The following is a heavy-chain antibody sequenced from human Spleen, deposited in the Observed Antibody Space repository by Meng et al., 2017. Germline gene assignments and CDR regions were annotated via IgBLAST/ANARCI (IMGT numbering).Heavy chain of an antibody. D-gene: IGHD1-26*01. CDR3: ARQTTGSYYDS. Sequence: EVQLVESGGGLVQPGGSLRLSCAASGFTVSSNFMSWVRQAPGKGLEWVSVIYSGGSTYYADSVKGRFTISRDNSRNTLFLQMYSLRGDDTAIYYCARQTTGSYYDSWGQGTLVTVSS. CDR2: IYSGGST. CDR1: GFTVSSNF. V-gene: IGHV3-66*02. J-gene: IGHJ5*01.